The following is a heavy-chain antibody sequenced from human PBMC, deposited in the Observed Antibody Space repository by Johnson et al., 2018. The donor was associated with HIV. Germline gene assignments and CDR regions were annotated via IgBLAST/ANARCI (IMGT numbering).Heavy chain of an antibody. Sequence: QVQLVESGGGVVQPGRSLRLSCAASGFTFNSYGMHWVRQAPGKGLEWVAVIWYDGSNKYYADSVKGRFTISRDNSKNTLYLQMKSLRAEDTAVYYCAKGIVGATADAFDIWGQGTMVTVSS. CDR2: IWYDGSNK. D-gene: IGHD1-26*01. CDR3: AKGIVGATADAFDI. J-gene: IGHJ3*02. CDR1: GFTFNSYG. V-gene: IGHV3-33*06.